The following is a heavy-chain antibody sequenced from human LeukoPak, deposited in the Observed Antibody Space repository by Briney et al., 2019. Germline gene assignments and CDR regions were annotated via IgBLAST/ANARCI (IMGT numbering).Heavy chain of an antibody. Sequence: GESLKISCNGSGFHLTTYWITWVRQMPGEGLEWMGRIDPSDSYPNYSPSFQGHVTISADKSISTAYLQWSSLEVSDTAMDYCARHRAGSFHYGMDVWGQGTTVTVSS. J-gene: IGHJ6*02. V-gene: IGHV5-10-1*01. CDR2: IDPSDSYP. D-gene: IGHD5-24*01. CDR3: ARHRAGSFHYGMDV. CDR1: GFHLTTYW.